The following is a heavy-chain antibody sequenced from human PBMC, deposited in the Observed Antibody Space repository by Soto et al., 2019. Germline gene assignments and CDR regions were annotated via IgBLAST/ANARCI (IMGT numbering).Heavy chain of an antibody. CDR2: IYSGGST. D-gene: IGHD3-10*01. Sequence: EVQLVESGGGLVQPGGSLRLSCAASGFTVSSNYMSWVRQAPGKGLEWVSVIYSGGSTYYADSVKGRFTISRDNSKNTLYRQRNSVRAEDTAVYYCARDMVRGMDVWGQGTTVTVSS. V-gene: IGHV3-66*01. J-gene: IGHJ6*02. CDR3: ARDMVRGMDV. CDR1: GFTVSSNY.